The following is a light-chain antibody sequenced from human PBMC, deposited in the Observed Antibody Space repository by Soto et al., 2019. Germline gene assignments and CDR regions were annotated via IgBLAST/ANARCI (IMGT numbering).Light chain of an antibody. Sequence: QSALTQPASVSGSPGQSITISCTGTSSDVGAYNLVSWYQHYSDKAPKLLIYEVSQWPSGISDRFSGSKSGNTASLTISGLQAEDEADYYCCSYAGVTWGYVFGTGTKLTVL. J-gene: IGLJ1*01. CDR3: CSYAGVTWGYV. V-gene: IGLV2-23*02. CDR2: EVS. CDR1: SSDVGAYNL.